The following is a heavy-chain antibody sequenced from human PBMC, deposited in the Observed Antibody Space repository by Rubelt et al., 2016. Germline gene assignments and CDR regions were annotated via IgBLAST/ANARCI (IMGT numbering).Heavy chain of an antibody. J-gene: IGHJ4*02. CDR3: ARDLYKGPRWLVAY. D-gene: IGHD6-19*01. V-gene: IGHV1-2*02. CDR2: IDPNSGGT. CDR1: GYTFTGYY. Sequence: QVQLVQSGAEVKKPGASVKISCKASGYTFTGYYMHWVRQAPGQGLEWMGWIDPNSGGTNYGKKFQGRGNMTRDTSISTAYMELSRLRADDTAVDYGARDLYKGPRWLVAYWGQGTLVTVSS.